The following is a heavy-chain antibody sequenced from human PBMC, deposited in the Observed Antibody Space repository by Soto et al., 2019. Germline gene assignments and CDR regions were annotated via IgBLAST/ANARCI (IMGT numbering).Heavy chain of an antibody. Sequence: SETLSLTCTVSGGYISSYYWSWIRQPPGKGLEWIGYIYYSGSTNYNPSLKSRVTISVDTSKNQFSLKLTSVTAADTAVYFCTRGGFYYYDSSGYYDYWGQGALVTVSS. D-gene: IGHD3-22*01. J-gene: IGHJ4*02. V-gene: IGHV4-59*01. CDR3: TRGGFYYYDSSGYYDY. CDR2: IYYSGST. CDR1: GGYISSYY.